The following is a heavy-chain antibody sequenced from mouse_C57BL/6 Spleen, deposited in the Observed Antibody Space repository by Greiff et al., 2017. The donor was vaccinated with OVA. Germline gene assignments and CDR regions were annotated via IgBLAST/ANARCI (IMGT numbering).Heavy chain of an antibody. CDR1: GYTFTSYW. V-gene: IGHV1-61*01. CDR2: IYPSDSET. D-gene: IGHD1-1*01. J-gene: IGHJ2*01. Sequence: QVQLKQPGAELVRPGSSVKLSCKASGYTFTSYWMDWVKQRPGQGLEWIGNIYPSDSETHYNQKFKDKATLTVDKSSSTAYMQLSSLTSEDSAVYYCARSIGITTVVASYYFDYWGQGTTLTVSS. CDR3: ARSIGITTVVASYYFDY.